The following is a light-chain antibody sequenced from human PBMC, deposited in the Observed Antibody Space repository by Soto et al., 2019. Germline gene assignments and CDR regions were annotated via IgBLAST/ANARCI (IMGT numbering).Light chain of an antibody. Sequence: DIQMTQSPSSLSAPVGDRVTITCRTSQSISSYLNWYQKKPGKAPKILINAASSLQSGVPSRCSGSGSRTDFTLTISILQPEDFATYYCQQSYSTPPALTFGGGTKVEIK. J-gene: IGKJ4*01. V-gene: IGKV1-39*01. CDR2: AAS. CDR3: QQSYSTPPALT. CDR1: QSISSY.